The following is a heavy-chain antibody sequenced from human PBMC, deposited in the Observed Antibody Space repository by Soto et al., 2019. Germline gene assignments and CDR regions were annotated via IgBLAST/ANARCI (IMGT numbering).Heavy chain of an antibody. CDR3: ARSTGGIDCYYYYYAMVF. CDR1: GFTVSSNY. D-gene: IGHD6-13*01. CDR2: ICSCGST. V-gene: IGHV3-66*03. J-gene: IGHJ6*02. Sequence: EVQLVESGGDLIQPGGSLRLSCAASGFTVSSNYMTWVRQAPGKGLEWVSVICSCGSTYYADSVKGRFTISRDNSENTLYLQMVCSEAEDPAVYYCARSTGGIDCYYYYYAMVFWGQGTTVTVSS.